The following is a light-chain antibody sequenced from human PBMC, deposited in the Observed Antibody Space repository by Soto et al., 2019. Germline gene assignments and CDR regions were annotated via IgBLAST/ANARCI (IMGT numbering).Light chain of an antibody. CDR3: QQYGSSPRT. Sequence: EIVLTQSPGTLSLSPGERATLSCRASQSVSSSYLTWYQQKPGQAPRLLIYGASSRATGIPDRFSGSGSGTDFPVTSSRVAPEDFAVYYCQQYGSSPRTFGQGTKLEIK. J-gene: IGKJ2*01. CDR2: GAS. V-gene: IGKV3-20*01. CDR1: QSVSSSY.